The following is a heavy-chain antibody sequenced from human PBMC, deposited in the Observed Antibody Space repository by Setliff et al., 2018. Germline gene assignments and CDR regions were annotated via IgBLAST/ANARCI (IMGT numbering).Heavy chain of an antibody. D-gene: IGHD6-19*01. J-gene: IGHJ5*02. Sequence: ASVKVSCKASGYSFTSYAMHWVRQAPGQRLEWMGWIDAGNGNTKYSQKFQGRVTITRDTSARTAYMELSSLRSEDTAVYYCARARGPGYSSGWNWFDPWGQGTLVTVSS. V-gene: IGHV1-3*01. CDR3: ARARGPGYSSGWNWFDP. CDR1: GYSFTSYA. CDR2: IDAGNGNT.